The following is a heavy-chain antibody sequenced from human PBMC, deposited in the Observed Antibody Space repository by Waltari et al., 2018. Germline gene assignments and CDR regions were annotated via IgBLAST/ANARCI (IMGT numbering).Heavy chain of an antibody. CDR3: TPLDY. CDR2: ISTGGSTI. CDR1: GFGFSNFR. J-gene: IGHJ4*02. V-gene: IGHV3-48*02. Sequence: EVQVIESGGALVQPGGSLRLSCAAVGFGFSNFRMNWVRQAPGKGLEWIAYISTGGSTIYYADSVKGRFTISRDNAKNSLYLQMNGLTDEDTAIYYCTPLDYWGRGALVTVSS.